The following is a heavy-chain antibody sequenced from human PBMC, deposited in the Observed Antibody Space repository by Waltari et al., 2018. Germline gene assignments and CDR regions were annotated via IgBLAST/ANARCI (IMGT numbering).Heavy chain of an antibody. V-gene: IGHV4-39*01. CDR3: AKRPLGEEYQLLYFDH. CDR2: IHYTGGT. D-gene: IGHD3-16*01. J-gene: IGHJ4*02. Sequence: QLQLQESGPGLVKPSETLSLTCTVSSGSISTNGYYWDWIRQPPGKGLEWLGSIHYTGGTYYNPSLKRRVTLFVHTSENQFSRTLSSVTAADTAVFYCAKRPLGEEYQLLYFDHWGQGTLVTVSS. CDR1: SGSISTNGYY.